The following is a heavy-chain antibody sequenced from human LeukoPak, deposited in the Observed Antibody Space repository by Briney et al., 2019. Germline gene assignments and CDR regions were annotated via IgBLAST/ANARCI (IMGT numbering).Heavy chain of an antibody. Sequence: GGSLRLSCAASGFTFSSYPMSWVRQAPGKGLEWLSSISGSGGPTYYADSVKGRFTISRDNSKNTLYRQMNSLRAEDTGVYYCAKGRITMIVDDWYFDLWGRGTLVTVSS. V-gene: IGHV3-23*01. CDR3: AKGRITMIVDDWYFDL. CDR2: ISGSGGPT. J-gene: IGHJ2*01. D-gene: IGHD3-22*01. CDR1: GFTFSSYP.